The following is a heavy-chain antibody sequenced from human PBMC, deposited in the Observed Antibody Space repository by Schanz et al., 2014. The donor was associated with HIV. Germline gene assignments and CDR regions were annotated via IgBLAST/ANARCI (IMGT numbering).Heavy chain of an antibody. CDR1: GFTFSSYA. CDR3: STSGYYPPDL. D-gene: IGHD3-3*01. CDR2: IKEDGSVI. J-gene: IGHJ2*01. V-gene: IGHV3-7*03. Sequence: EVQLVESGGGLVKPGGSLRLSCAASGFTFSSYAMTWVRQAPGKGLEWVANIKEDGSVINYVDSVKGRFTISRDNVKNSLFLQMNSLRAEDTAVYYCSTSGYYPPDLWGRGTLVTVSS.